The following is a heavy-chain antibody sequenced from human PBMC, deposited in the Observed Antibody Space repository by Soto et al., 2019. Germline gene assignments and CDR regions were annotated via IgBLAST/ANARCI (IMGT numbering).Heavy chain of an antibody. CDR2: INAGNGNT. D-gene: IGHD3-3*01. V-gene: IGHV1-3*01. CDR1: GYTFTDYT. Sequence: QVQLVQTGAEVKKPGASVKVSCKASGYTFTDYTVHWVRQAPGQRLEWMGWINAGNGNTKYSQNFQGRVTITRDTSATTAYMELGSLRSEDTAVYYCATEAIARGGHDFWSGPEDYGLDVWGQGTTVTVSS. J-gene: IGHJ6*02. CDR3: ATEAIARGGHDFWSGPEDYGLDV.